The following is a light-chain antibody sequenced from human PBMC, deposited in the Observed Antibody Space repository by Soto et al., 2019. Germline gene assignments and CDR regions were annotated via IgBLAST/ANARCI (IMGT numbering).Light chain of an antibody. CDR2: GAS. J-gene: IGKJ5*01. CDR3: QQYNNWPPFT. CDR1: QSVSSN. V-gene: IGKV3-15*01. Sequence: EIVMTQSPATLSVSPGERATLSCRASQSVSSNLAWYQQKPGQAPSLLIYGASTRATGIPARFSGSGSGTEFTLTISSLQSEDFAVYYCQQYNNWPPFTFGQGTRLEMK.